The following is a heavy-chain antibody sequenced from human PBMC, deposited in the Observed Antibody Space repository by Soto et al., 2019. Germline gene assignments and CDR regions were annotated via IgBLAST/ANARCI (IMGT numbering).Heavy chain of an antibody. CDR2: VHPSGGNT. D-gene: IGHD6-6*01. J-gene: IGHJ4*02. Sequence: ASVKVSCKASGYSFTAYLMHWVRQAPGQGLEWMGIVHPSGGNTNYAQKFQGRVTMTWDTSTTTVYMELSSLRSDDTAVYYCARAPYSSSSFCFDYWGQGTPVTVSS. V-gene: IGHV1-46*01. CDR1: GYSFTAYL. CDR3: ARAPYSSSSFCFDY.